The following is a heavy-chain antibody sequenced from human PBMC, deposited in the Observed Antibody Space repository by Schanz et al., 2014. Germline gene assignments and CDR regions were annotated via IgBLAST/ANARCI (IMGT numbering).Heavy chain of an antibody. D-gene: IGHD6-6*01. CDR2: ISPYNGNT. V-gene: IGHV1-18*01. Sequence: QVQLVQSGAEVKKPGASVKVSCKASGYTFTSYGISWVRQAPGQGLEWMGWISPYNGNTNYAQKLQGRVTMTADTSTGTGYMDLRSLRSDDTAVYYCARDQSPYTNSSDVRYFDYWGQGSLVTVTT. J-gene: IGHJ4*02. CDR1: GYTFTSYG. CDR3: ARDQSPYTNSSDVRYFDY.